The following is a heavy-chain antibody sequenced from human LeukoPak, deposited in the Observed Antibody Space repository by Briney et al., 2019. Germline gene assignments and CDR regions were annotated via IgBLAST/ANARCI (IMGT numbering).Heavy chain of an antibody. Sequence: GGSLRLSCAASGFTVSSNYMSWVRQAPGKGLEWVSVIYSGGSTYYADSVKGRFTISRDNSKNTLYLQMNSLRAEDTAVYYCARGQSLGYYYYYGMDVWGQGTTVTVSS. V-gene: IGHV3-66*01. J-gene: IGHJ6*02. D-gene: IGHD1-26*01. CDR2: IYSGGST. CDR1: GFTVSSNY. CDR3: ARGQSLGYYYYYGMDV.